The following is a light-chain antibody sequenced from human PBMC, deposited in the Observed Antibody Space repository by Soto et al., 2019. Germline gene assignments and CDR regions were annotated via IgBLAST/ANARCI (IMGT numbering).Light chain of an antibody. J-gene: IGLJ2*01. CDR1: SDDVGGYAY. Sequence: QSALTQPASVSGSPGQSITISCTGTSDDVGGYAYVSWYQHYPGKAPKLIISEVSNRPSGVSDRFSGSRSGNTASLTISGLQAEDEADYYCSSYTANTTPLFGGGTQVTVL. CDR3: SSYTANTTPL. V-gene: IGLV2-14*01. CDR2: EVS.